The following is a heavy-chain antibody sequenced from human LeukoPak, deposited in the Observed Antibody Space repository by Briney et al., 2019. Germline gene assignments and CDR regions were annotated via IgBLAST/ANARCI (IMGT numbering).Heavy chain of an antibody. J-gene: IGHJ4*02. CDR3: ARHEGFSQKD. V-gene: IGHV4-4*02. CDR2: IHESGST. CDR1: GVSMSSNNW. Sequence: SETLSLTCAVSGVSMSSNNWWSWVRQPPGKGLEWIGEIHESGSTNYNPSLKSRVTISVDKSKEQFSLKLSSVTAADTAVYYCARHEGFSQKDWGQGTQVTVS.